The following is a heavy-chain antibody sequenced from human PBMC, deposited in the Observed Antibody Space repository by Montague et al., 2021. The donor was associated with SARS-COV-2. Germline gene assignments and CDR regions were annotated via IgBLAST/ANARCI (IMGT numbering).Heavy chain of an antibody. CDR3: AKDIHVGLVRFGGLLVLAPSGMDV. CDR2: TNSDGRST. J-gene: IGHJ6*02. CDR1: GFTFSNYW. D-gene: IGHD3-16*02. V-gene: IGHV3-74*01. Sequence: SLRLSCAVSGFTFSNYWMHWVRQAPGKGLEWVSRTNSDGRSTTYADSVKGRFTVSRDNAKKSLYLQMNSLRTEDTALYFCAKDIHVGLVRFGGLLVLAPSGMDVWGQGTTVIVSS.